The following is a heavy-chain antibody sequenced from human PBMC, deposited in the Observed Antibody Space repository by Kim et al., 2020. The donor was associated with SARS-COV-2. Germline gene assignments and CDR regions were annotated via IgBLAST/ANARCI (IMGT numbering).Heavy chain of an antibody. CDR2: N. D-gene: IGHD6-19*01. V-gene: IGHV6-1*01. Sequence: NESALSVNTRVTINPDPSKNHFSLQLNSVTPEDTAVYYCAREGWLVGFDYWGQGTLVTVSS. CDR3: AREGWLVGFDY. J-gene: IGHJ4*02.